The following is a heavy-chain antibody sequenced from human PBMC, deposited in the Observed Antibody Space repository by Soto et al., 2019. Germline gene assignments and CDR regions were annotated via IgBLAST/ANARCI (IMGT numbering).Heavy chain of an antibody. J-gene: IGHJ3*02. V-gene: IGHV4-4*02. Sequence: QVHLQESGPGLVKPSGTLSLTCAVSGDAISSNNWWTWVRQPPGKGPEWIGDIHHSGSTNYNPSLKSRVTISIDKSKNQFSLNLSSVTAADTAMYYCATFRSGYCQTDAFDIWGQGTMVTVSS. CDR3: ATFRSGYCQTDAFDI. CDR2: IHHSGST. CDR1: GDAISSNNW. D-gene: IGHD3-22*01.